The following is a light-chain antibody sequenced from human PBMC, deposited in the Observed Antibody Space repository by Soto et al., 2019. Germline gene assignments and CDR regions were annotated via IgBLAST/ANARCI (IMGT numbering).Light chain of an antibody. CDR2: NVS. J-gene: IGLJ2*01. CDR1: SSDVGGYDF. Sequence: QSVLTQPASVSGSPGRSIAISCSGTSSDVGGYDFVSWYQQHPGKAPKLIIYNVSNRPSGVSNRFSGSKSGNTASLTISGLQAEDEAVYYCNSYTSSTTPAVFGGGTQLTVL. V-gene: IGLV2-14*01. CDR3: NSYTSSTTPAV.